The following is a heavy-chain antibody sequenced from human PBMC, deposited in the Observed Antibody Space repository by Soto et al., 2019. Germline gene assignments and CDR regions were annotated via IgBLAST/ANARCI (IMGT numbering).Heavy chain of an antibody. CDR1: GGTFSSYT. CDR3: AGVVRTSASGWPFDD. J-gene: IGHJ4*02. V-gene: IGHV1-69*02. CDR2: IIPILGIA. D-gene: IGHD6-19*01. Sequence: QVQLVQSGAEVKKPGSSVKVSCKASGGTFSSYTISWVRQAPGQGLEWMGRIIPILGIANYAQKVQGRGTITADKSTSTADRELSRLGSGVTAVYYCAGVVRTSASGWPFDDWGQGTLVTVSS.